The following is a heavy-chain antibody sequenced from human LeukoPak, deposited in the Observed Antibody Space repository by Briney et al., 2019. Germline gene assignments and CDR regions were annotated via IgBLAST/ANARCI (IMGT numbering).Heavy chain of an antibody. CDR1: GFTFSGSA. V-gene: IGHV3-73*01. CDR3: TRLNEGCGGECYLNWFDP. Sequence: PGGSLKLSCAASGFTFSGSAMHWVRQASGKGLEWVGRIRSKANSYATAYAASVKGRFTISRDDSKNTAYLQMNSLKTEDTAVYYCTRLNEGCGGECYLNWFDPWGQGTLVTVSS. J-gene: IGHJ5*02. CDR2: IRSKANSYAT. D-gene: IGHD2-21*01.